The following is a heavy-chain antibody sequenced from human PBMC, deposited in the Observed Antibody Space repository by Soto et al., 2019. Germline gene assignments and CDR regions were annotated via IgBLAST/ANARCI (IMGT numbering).Heavy chain of an antibody. V-gene: IGHV3-30-3*01. CDR3: ARDFGHYYDSSGYYYGGTDY. D-gene: IGHD3-22*01. CDR2: ISFDGSDK. CDR1: GFTFSSYA. J-gene: IGHJ4*02. Sequence: QVQLVESGGGVVQPGRSPRLSCAASGFTFSSYAMHWVRQAPGKGLEWVAVISFDGSDKYDADSVKGRFTISRDNSKNTLYLQMNSLRAEDTAVYYCARDFGHYYDSSGYYYGGTDYWGQGTLVTVSS.